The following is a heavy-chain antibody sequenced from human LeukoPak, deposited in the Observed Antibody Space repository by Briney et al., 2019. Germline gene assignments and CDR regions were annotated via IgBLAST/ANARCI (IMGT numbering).Heavy chain of an antibody. CDR1: GFTFNSYA. CDR2: ISGSGDNT. J-gene: IGHJ4*02. D-gene: IGHD3-16*01. Sequence: SGGSLRLSCTASGFTFNSYAISWVCQAPGKGLEWVSGISGSGDNTYYADSVKGRFTISRDNSKNTLYLQINSLRAEDTAVYYCAKRSKNYGDFDHWGQGTLVTVSS. CDR3: AKRSKNYGDFDH. V-gene: IGHV3-23*01.